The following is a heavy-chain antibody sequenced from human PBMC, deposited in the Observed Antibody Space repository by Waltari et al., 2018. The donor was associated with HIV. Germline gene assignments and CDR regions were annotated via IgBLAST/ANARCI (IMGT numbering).Heavy chain of an antibody. CDR1: GFSFNTYA. V-gene: IGHV3-48*02. D-gene: IGHD3-9*01. J-gene: IGHJ6*02. CDR2: ISSKSDPI. Sequence: EVQLMESGGGSVRPGGSLRLYCAASGFSFNTYAMHWVRQAPGKGLEWVSYISSKSDPIDYADSVKGRFTISRDNAKNSLYLQMNSLRDDDTAVYYCARGLHRGGHYFGMDVWGRGTTVIVSS. CDR3: ARGLHRGGHYFGMDV.